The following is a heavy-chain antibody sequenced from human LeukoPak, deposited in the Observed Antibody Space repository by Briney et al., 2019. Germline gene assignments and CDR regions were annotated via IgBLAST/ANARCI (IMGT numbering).Heavy chain of an antibody. CDR3: ARIYSSSWYSREDYFDY. Sequence: PSETLSLTCTVSGGSISSYYWSWIRQPPGKGLEWIGYIYYSGSTKYNPSLKSRVTISVDTSKNQFSLKLSSVTASDTAVYYCARIYSSSWYSREDYFDYWGQGTLVTVSS. CDR2: IYYSGST. J-gene: IGHJ4*02. V-gene: IGHV4-59*08. D-gene: IGHD6-13*01. CDR1: GGSISSYY.